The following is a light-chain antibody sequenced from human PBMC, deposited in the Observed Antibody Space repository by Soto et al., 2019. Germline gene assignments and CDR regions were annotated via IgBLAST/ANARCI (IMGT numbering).Light chain of an antibody. CDR1: SSDVGGYNY. CDR3: SSYADSISLAV. CDR2: EVS. V-gene: IGLV2-8*01. J-gene: IGLJ1*01. Sequence: QSALTQPPSASGSPGQSVTISCTGXSSDVGGYNYVSWYQQHPGKAPKLMIYEVSKRPSGVPDRFSGSKSGNTASLTVSGLQAEDEADYSCSSYADSISLAVFGTRTMDPV.